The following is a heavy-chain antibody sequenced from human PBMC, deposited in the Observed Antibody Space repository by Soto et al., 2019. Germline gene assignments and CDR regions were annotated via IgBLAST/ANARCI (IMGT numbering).Heavy chain of an antibody. CDR1: GFTFSSSG. J-gene: IGHJ6*02. D-gene: IGHD6-19*01. CDR3: ARDALGIAVAGINYYGMDV. V-gene: IGHV3-33*01. Sequence: PAGSLRLSCAASGFTFSSSGMHWVRQAPGKGLEWVAVIWYDGSNKYYADSVKGRFTISRDNSKNTLYLQMNSLRAEDTAVYYCARDALGIAVAGINYYGMDVWGQGTTVTVSS. CDR2: IWYDGSNK.